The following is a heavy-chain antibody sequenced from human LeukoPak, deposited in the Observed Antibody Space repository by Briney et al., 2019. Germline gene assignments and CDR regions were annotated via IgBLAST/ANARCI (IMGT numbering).Heavy chain of an antibody. CDR2: IYYSGST. V-gene: IGHV4-39*07. CDR3: ARGPFRAAALLGY. Sequence: SETLSLTCTVSGGSISSSSYYWGWIRQPPGKGLEWIGSIYYSGSTYYNPSLKSRVTISVDTSKNQFSLKLSSVTAADTAVYYCARGPFRAAALLGYWGQGTLVTVSS. D-gene: IGHD6-13*01. CDR1: GGSISSSSYY. J-gene: IGHJ4*02.